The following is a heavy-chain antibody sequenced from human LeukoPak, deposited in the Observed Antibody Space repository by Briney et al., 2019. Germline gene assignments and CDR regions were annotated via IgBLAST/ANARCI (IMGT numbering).Heavy chain of an antibody. CDR3: ARSGLSYYDSSGYLGLYNYYGMDV. Sequence: PGGSLRLSCAASGFTVSSNYMSWVRQAPGKGLEWVSVIYSGGSTYYADSVKGRFTISRHDSKNTLYLQMNSLRAEDTAVYYCARSGLSYYDSSGYLGLYNYYGMDVWGQGTTVTVSS. CDR2: IYSGGST. D-gene: IGHD3-22*01. CDR1: GFTVSSNY. V-gene: IGHV3-53*04. J-gene: IGHJ6*02.